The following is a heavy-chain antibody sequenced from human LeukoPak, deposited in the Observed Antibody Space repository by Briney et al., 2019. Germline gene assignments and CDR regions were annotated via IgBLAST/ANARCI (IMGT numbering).Heavy chain of an antibody. Sequence: GGSLRLSCAVSGFILSSFEMNWVRQAPGKGLVWVSRINSDGSVTNYADSVKGRFTISRDNAKNTLYLQMNSLRGEDTAVYYCARVPNWFDPWGQGTLVTVPS. V-gene: IGHV3-74*01. CDR2: INSDGSVT. CDR1: GFILSSFE. CDR3: ARVPNWFDP. J-gene: IGHJ5*02.